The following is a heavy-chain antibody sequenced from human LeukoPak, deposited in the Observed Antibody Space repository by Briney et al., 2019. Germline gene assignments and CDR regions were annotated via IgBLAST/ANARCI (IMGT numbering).Heavy chain of an antibody. CDR3: ARVFGSSGAFDI. CDR2: IYYSGST. CDR1: GGSISSGDYY. Sequence: SETLSLTCTVSGGSISSGDYYWSWIRQHPGKGLEWIGYIYYSGSTYYNPSLKSRVTISVDTSKNQFSLKLSSVTAADTAVYYCARVFGSSGAFDIWGQGTMVTVSS. J-gene: IGHJ3*02. V-gene: IGHV4-30-4*08. D-gene: IGHD6-6*01.